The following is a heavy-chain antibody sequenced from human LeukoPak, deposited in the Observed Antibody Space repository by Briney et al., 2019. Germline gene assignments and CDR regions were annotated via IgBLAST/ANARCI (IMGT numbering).Heavy chain of an antibody. CDR3: AHSFSRDTAMPRFDY. CDR1: GFSLSTSGVG. J-gene: IGHJ4*02. Sequence: SGPTLVKPTQTLTLTCTFSGFSLSTSGVGLGWIRQPPGKALEWLALIYWNDDKRYSPSLKSRLTITKDTSKNQVVLTMTNMDPVDAATYYCAHSFSRDTAMPRFDYWGQGTLVTVSS. D-gene: IGHD5-18*01. CDR2: IYWNDDK. V-gene: IGHV2-5*01.